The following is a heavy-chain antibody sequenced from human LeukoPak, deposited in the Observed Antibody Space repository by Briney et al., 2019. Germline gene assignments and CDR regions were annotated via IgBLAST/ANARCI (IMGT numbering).Heavy chain of an antibody. CDR2: INRSGGST. Sequence: GGSLRLSCAASGFTFSSYAMSWVRQAPGKGLEWVSDINRSGGSTYYADSVKGRFTISRDNSKNTLYLQMNSLRAEDTAVYYCAKDDTYSGYSYYYYYGMDVWGQGTTVTVSS. D-gene: IGHD5-12*01. CDR1: GFTFSSYA. V-gene: IGHV3-23*01. CDR3: AKDDTYSGYSYYYYYGMDV. J-gene: IGHJ6*02.